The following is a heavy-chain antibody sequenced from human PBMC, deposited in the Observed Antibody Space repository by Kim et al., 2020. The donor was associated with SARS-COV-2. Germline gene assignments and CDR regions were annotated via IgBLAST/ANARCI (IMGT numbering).Heavy chain of an antibody. CDR2: ISSSSSYI. J-gene: IGHJ5*02. V-gene: IGHV3-21*01. D-gene: IGHD3-16*01. CDR3: ARGFIGVWGRGWFDP. CDR1: GFTFSSYS. Sequence: GGSLRLSCAASGFTFSSYSMNWVRQAPGKGLEWVSSISSSSSYIYYADSVKGRFTISRDNAKNSLYLQMNSLRAEDTAVYYCARGFIGVWGRGWFDPWGQGTLVTVSS.